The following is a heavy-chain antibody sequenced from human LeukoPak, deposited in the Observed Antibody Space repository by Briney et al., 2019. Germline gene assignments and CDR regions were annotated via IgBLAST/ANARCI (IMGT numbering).Heavy chain of an antibody. CDR2: LKSDGSST. CDR3: ARTTMETQYFDR. Sequence: GGSLRLACAASGLELSSYYMDWVRQGPGKGLVWVSRLKSDGSSTKYADSVQGRFTISRDDAKNTLYLQMTSVRVEDAAVYYCARTTMETQYFDRWGQGTLVTVSS. V-gene: IGHV3-74*03. J-gene: IGHJ4*02. D-gene: IGHD1-1*01. CDR1: GLELSSYY.